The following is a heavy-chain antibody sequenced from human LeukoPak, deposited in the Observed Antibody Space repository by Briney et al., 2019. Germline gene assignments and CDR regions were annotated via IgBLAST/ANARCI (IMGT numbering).Heavy chain of an antibody. J-gene: IGHJ3*02. CDR2: ISSRNNYI. CDR3: ARVRDTADSAFDI. D-gene: IGHD5-18*01. CDR1: GFTFTSYS. Sequence: GGSLRLSCAASGFTFTSYSMNWVRQAPGKGLEWVSSISSRNNYIYYADSVKGRFTISRDNSKNSLYLQMNSLRAEDTAVYYCARVRDTADSAFDIWGQGTMVTVSS. V-gene: IGHV3-21*01.